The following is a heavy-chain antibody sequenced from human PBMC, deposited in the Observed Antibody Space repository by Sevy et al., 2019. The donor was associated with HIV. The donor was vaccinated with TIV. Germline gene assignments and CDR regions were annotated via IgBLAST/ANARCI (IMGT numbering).Heavy chain of an antibody. D-gene: IGHD1-26*01. V-gene: IGHV3-74*01. CDR3: VAANTWEDY. CDR1: GFTFGSYW. Sequence: GGSLRLSCSASGFTFGSYWMHWVRQAPGKGLVWISGVNSDGSSTNYADSVKGRFTRSRDSAKNTLYLQMTSVRAEDTAVYFCVAANTWEDYWGQGTLVTVSS. CDR2: VNSDGSST. J-gene: IGHJ4*02.